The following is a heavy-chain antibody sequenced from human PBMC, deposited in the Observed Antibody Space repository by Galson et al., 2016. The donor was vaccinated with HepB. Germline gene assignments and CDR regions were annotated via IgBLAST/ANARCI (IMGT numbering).Heavy chain of an antibody. V-gene: IGHV3-7*03. CDR3: AREGYSSGHCGAFDI. J-gene: IGHJ3*02. CDR2: IKQDGSEK. Sequence: SLRLSCAASGFTFSSYWMSWVRQAPGKGLEWVANIKQDGSEKYYVDSVKGRFTISRDNSENTLYLQMNSLRADDTALYFCAREGYSSGHCGAFDIWGRGTVVAVSS. CDR1: GFTFSSYW. D-gene: IGHD6-19*01.